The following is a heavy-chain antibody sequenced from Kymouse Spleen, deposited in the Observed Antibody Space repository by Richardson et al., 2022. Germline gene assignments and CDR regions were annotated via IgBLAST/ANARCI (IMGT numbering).Heavy chain of an antibody. CDR1: GGSFSGYY. D-gene: IGHD3-3*01. Sequence: QVQLQQWGAGLLKPSETLSLTCAVYGGSFSGYYWSWIRQPPGKGLEWIGEINHSGSTNYNPSLKSRVTISVDTSKNQFSLKLSSVTAADTAVYYCATYYDFWRGGNYYYYYGMDVWGQGTTVTVSS. CDR3: ATYYDFWRGGNYYYYYGMDV. CDR2: INHSGST. V-gene: IGHV4-34*01. J-gene: IGHJ6*02.